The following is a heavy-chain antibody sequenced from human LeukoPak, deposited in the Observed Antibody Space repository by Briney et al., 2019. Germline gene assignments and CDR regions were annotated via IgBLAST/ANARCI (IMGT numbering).Heavy chain of an antibody. CDR1: GYTFTGYY. CDR2: INPNSGGT. Sequence: ASVKFSCKASGYTFTGYYMHWVRQAPGQPLEWIGCINPNSGGTNYAQKFQGRVTMTRDTSISTAYMELSRLRSDDTAVYYCARLPSDYEKVPFDYWGQGTQVTVSS. CDR3: ARLPSDYEKVPFDY. D-gene: IGHD4-17*01. V-gene: IGHV1-2*02. J-gene: IGHJ4*02.